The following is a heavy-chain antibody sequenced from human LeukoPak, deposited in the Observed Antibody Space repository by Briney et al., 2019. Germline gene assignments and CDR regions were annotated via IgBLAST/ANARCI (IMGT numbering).Heavy chain of an antibody. CDR3: ARGAAGTSGFDY. Sequence: SQTLSLTCALSGDSVSSNSAAWNWIRQSPSRGLERLGRTYYRSQWFNDYAVSVKSRITINPDTSKNQFSLQLNSVTPEDTAVYYCARGAAGTSGFDYWGQGTLVTVSS. J-gene: IGHJ4*02. D-gene: IGHD6-13*01. CDR1: GDSVSSNSAA. V-gene: IGHV6-1*01. CDR2: TYYRSQWFN.